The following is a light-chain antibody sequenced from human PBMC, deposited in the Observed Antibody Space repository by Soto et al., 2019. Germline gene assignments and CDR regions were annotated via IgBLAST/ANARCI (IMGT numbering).Light chain of an antibody. CDR1: QSLSTW. CDR3: QQYNSYPLT. Sequence: DIQMTQSPSTLSASVGDRVTITCRGSQSLSTWLAWYQQKPGKAPKLLIYKASSLESGVPSRFSGSGSAIEFTLTTSSLQPDDSATYYCQQYNSYPLTFGGGTKV. V-gene: IGKV1-5*03. J-gene: IGKJ4*01. CDR2: KAS.